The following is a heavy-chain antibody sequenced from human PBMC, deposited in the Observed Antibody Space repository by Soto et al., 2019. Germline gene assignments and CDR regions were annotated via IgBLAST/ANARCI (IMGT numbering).Heavy chain of an antibody. V-gene: IGHV4-31*03. J-gene: IGHJ3*02. CDR2: IYYSGST. D-gene: IGHD4-17*01. CDR1: GGSISSGGYY. CDR3: AREPAYGLGDYGGVDAFDI. Sequence: QVQLQESGPGLVKPSQTLSLTCTVSGGSISSGGYYWSWIRQHPGKGLEWIGYIYYSGSTYYNPSLKRRVTISVDTSKNQFSLKLSSVTAADTAVYYCAREPAYGLGDYGGVDAFDIWGQGTMVTVSS.